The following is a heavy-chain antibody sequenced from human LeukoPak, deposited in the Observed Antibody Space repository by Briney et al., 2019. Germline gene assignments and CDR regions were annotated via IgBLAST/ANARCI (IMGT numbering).Heavy chain of an antibody. J-gene: IGHJ4*02. CDR3: AKDKMGSYYDSSGYYEY. CDR2: ISGSGGST. CDR1: GFTFSSYA. V-gene: IGHV3-23*01. D-gene: IGHD3-22*01. Sequence: PGGSLRLSCAASGFTFSSYAMSWVRQAPGRGLEWVSAISGSGGSTYYADSVKGRFTISRGNSKNTLYLQMNSLRVEDTAVYYCAKDKMGSYYDSSGYYEYWGQGTLVTVSS.